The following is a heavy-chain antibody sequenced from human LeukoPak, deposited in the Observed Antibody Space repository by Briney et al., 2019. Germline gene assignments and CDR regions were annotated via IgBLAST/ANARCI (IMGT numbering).Heavy chain of an antibody. J-gene: IGHJ4*02. CDR2: IKEGGTYT. CDR1: GFSFSKYW. D-gene: IGHD3-9*01. CDR3: ARDFDMGITPGDVFDF. V-gene: IGHV3-74*01. Sequence: PGGSLRLSCAASGFSFSKYWMDWVRQTPGEGLVWLSRIKEGGTYTSYADSVEGRFTISRDNARNTLFLQMNSLRAEDTAVYYCARDFDMGITPGDVFDFWGQGTLVTVSS.